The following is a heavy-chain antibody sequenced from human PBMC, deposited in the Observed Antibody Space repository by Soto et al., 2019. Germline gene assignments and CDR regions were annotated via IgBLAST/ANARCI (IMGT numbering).Heavy chain of an antibody. Sequence: SETLSLTCTVSGDSISGYYWAWIRQPPGKRLEWIGYIYSSSGSTDYNPSLNRRATISIDMSKNQVSLRLRAVTAADTAVYYCARPRIRYYDSSGPNDAFDIWGQGTMVTVSS. CDR1: GDSISGYY. CDR3: ARPRIRYYDSSGPNDAFDI. J-gene: IGHJ3*02. V-gene: IGHV4-59*12. D-gene: IGHD3-22*01. CDR2: IYSSSGST.